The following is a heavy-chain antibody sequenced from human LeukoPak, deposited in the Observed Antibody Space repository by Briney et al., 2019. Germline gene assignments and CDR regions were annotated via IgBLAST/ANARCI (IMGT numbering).Heavy chain of an antibody. J-gene: IGHJ4*02. CDR2: ISAYNGNT. CDR3: ARGTPRYLEIVYYLDY. CDR1: GYTFTSYG. V-gene: IGHV1-18*01. Sequence: ASVEVSCKASGYTFTSYGISWVRQATGQGLEWMGWISAYNGNTNYAQKLQGRVTMTTDTSTSTAYMELRSLRSDDTAVYYCARGTPRYLEIVYYLDYWGQGTLVTVSS. D-gene: IGHD2-2*03.